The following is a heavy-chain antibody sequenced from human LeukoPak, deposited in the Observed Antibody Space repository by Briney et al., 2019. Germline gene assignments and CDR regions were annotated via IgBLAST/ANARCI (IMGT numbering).Heavy chain of an antibody. D-gene: IGHD3-3*01. J-gene: IGHJ4*02. CDR3: ARERDFWSGQRGPFDY. Sequence: ASVKVSCKASGGTFNSYTINWVRQAPGQGLEWMGGIIPIFGTADYAQKFQGRVTITMDESSTTAYIELSSLRSDDTAVYYCARERDFWSGQRGPFDYWGQGTLVTVSS. V-gene: IGHV1-69*05. CDR2: IIPIFGTA. CDR1: GGTFNSYT.